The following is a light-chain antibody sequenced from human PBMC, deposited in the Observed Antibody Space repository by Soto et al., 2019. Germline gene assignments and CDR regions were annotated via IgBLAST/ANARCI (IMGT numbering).Light chain of an antibody. CDR3: CSYAGSSLV. Sequence: QSVLTQPRSVSGSPGQSVTISCTGTSSDVGGYNYVSWYQQHPGKAPKLMIYDVSKRPSGVPDRSSGSKSGNTASLTISGLQAEDEADYHCCSYAGSSLVFGTGTKVTVL. J-gene: IGLJ1*01. CDR2: DVS. V-gene: IGLV2-11*01. CDR1: SSDVGGYNY.